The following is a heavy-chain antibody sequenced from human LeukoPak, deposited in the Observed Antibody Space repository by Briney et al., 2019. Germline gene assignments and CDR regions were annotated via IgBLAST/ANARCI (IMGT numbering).Heavy chain of an antibody. CDR1: GFTVSSNY. CDR2: ISGSGGRT. Sequence: PGGSLRLSCAASGFTVSSNYMSWVRQAPGKGLEWVSAISGSGGRTHYADSVKGRFTISRDNSKNTLYLQMNSLRAEDTAVYYCAKPARTDYADYWGQGTLVTVSS. CDR3: AKPARTDYADY. D-gene: IGHD1-14*01. V-gene: IGHV3-23*01. J-gene: IGHJ4*02.